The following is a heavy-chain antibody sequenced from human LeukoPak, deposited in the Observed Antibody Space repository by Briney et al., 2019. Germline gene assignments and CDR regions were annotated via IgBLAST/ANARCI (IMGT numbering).Heavy chain of an antibody. CDR1: GGSISSGGYY. Sequence: SETLSLTCTVSGGSISSGGYYWSWIRQHPGKGLEWIGYIYYSGSTYYNPSLKSRVTMSVDTSKDQFSLKLSSVTAADTAVYYCARIPLSIGERKEDAFDIWGQGTMVTVSS. CDR3: ARIPLSIGERKEDAFDI. CDR2: IYYSGST. J-gene: IGHJ3*02. V-gene: IGHV4-31*03. D-gene: IGHD5/OR15-5a*01.